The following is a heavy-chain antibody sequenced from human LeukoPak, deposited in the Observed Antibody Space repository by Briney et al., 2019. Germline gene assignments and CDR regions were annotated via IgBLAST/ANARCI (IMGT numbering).Heavy chain of an antibody. CDR2: INHSGST. CDR3: ARIPLLWFGELFSPTGINWFDP. CDR1: GGSFSGYY. D-gene: IGHD3-10*01. Sequence: SETLSLTWAVYGGSFSGYYWSWIRQPPGKGLEWIGEINHSGSTNYNPSLKSRVTISVDTSKNQFSLKLSSVTAADTAVYYCARIPLLWFGELFSPTGINWFDPWGQGTLVTVSS. V-gene: IGHV4-34*01. J-gene: IGHJ5*02.